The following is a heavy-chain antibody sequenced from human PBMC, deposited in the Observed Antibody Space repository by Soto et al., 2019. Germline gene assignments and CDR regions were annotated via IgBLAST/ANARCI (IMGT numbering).Heavy chain of an antibody. CDR3: ARGRIITMVRGTEYFQH. Sequence: PSETLSLTCTVSGGSISSYYWSWIRQPPGKGLEWIGYIYFRGTTNYNPSLKSRVTMSVDTSKNQFSLKLSSVTAADTAVYYCARGRIITMVRGTEYFQHWGQGTLVTVSS. CDR1: GGSISSYY. V-gene: IGHV4-59*12. D-gene: IGHD3-10*01. J-gene: IGHJ1*01. CDR2: IYFRGTT.